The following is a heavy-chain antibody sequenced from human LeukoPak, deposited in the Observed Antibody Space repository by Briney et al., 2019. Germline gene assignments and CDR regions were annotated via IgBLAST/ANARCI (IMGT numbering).Heavy chain of an antibody. CDR3: AGYCSNDIYPPGDYYYYMDV. J-gene: IGHJ6*03. CDR2: ISYDGSNK. V-gene: IGHV3-30-3*01. Sequence: GGSLRLSCAASGFTFSSYAMHWVRQAPGKGLEWVAVISYDGSNKYYADSVKGRFTISRDNSKNTLYLQMNSLRAEDTAVYYCAGYCSNDIYPPGDYYYYMDVWGKGTTVTVSS. CDR1: GFTFSSYA. D-gene: IGHD2-8*01.